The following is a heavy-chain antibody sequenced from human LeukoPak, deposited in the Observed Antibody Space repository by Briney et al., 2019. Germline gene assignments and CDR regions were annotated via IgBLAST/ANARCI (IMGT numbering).Heavy chain of an antibody. Sequence: PSETLSLTCTVSGGGLSYYWGWIRQAPGKGLEWIGTIFYSGNTYYNPSLKSRVTISVDTSKNQFSLKLSSVTAADTAVYYCARVLAGLFDYWGQGTLVTVSS. CDR2: IFYSGNT. V-gene: IGHV4-39*07. CDR3: ARVLAGLFDY. J-gene: IGHJ4*02. CDR1: GGGLSYY. D-gene: IGHD6-19*01.